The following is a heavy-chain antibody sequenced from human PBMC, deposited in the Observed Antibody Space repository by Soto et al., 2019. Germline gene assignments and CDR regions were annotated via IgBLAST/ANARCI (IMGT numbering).Heavy chain of an antibody. CDR2: ISFDGNII. CDR1: EFSFSSYA. Sequence: PGGSLRLSCAASEFSFSSYAMHWIRQAPGKGLEWVAVISFDGNIIQYADSVKCRFIISRDNSKNTLYLQMNSLRGEDTAVYYCARTFDKITYYFDYWGQGTPVNVSS. CDR3: ARTFDKITYYFDY. V-gene: IGHV3-30*16. J-gene: IGHJ4*02. D-gene: IGHD3-9*01.